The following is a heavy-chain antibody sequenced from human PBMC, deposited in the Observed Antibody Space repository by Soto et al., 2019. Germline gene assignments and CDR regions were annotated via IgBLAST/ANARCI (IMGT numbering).Heavy chain of an antibody. D-gene: IGHD3-9*01. Sequence: SETLSLTCTVSGGSISSSSYYWGWIRQPPGKGLEWIGSIYYSGSTYYNPSLKSRVTISVDTSKNQFSLKLSSVTAADTAVYYCARPPGNYDILTGYSLWGQGTLVTVSS. J-gene: IGHJ4*02. V-gene: IGHV4-39*01. CDR1: GGSISSSSYY. CDR2: IYYSGST. CDR3: ARPPGNYDILTGYSL.